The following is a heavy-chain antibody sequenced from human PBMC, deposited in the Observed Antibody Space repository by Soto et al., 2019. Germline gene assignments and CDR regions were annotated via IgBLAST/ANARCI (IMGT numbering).Heavy chain of an antibody. CDR1: GGSISSYY. CDR3: ARGISYSNYVAYYYYYMDV. V-gene: IGHV4-59*01. J-gene: IGHJ6*03. Sequence: SETLSLTCTVSGGSISSYYWSWIRQPPGKGLEWIGYIYYSGSTNYNPSLKSRVTIAVDKSKNQFSLKLSSVTAADTAVYYCARGISYSNYVAYYYYYMDVWGKGTTVTVSS. D-gene: IGHD4-4*01. CDR2: IYYSGST.